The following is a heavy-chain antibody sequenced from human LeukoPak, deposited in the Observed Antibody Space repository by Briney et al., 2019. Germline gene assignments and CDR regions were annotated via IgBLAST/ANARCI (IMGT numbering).Heavy chain of an antibody. Sequence: ASVKVSCKASGGTFSNYAISWVRQAPGQGLEWMGGIIPIFGTGNYAQKFQGRVTITADESTSTAYMELSSLRSEDTAVYFCARDFHYSGSGSYYNRAFDIWGQGTVVTVSS. J-gene: IGHJ3*02. CDR2: IIPIFGTG. V-gene: IGHV1-69*13. CDR3: ARDFHYSGSGSYYNRAFDI. CDR1: GGTFSNYA. D-gene: IGHD3-10*01.